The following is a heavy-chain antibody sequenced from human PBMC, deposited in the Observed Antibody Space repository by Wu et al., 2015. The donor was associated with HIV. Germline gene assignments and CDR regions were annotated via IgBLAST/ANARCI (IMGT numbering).Heavy chain of an antibody. D-gene: IGHD6-19*01. J-gene: IGHJ1*01. Sequence: VQLRGRRPGLGRSLRRPFVPHLRLSLVPPSAVIITGAGIRQTPGKGLEWIGTLYHTGSTYYNPSLKSRVTISVDTSQNHFSLKLNSVTAADTAVYYCARHSGGWHSGAEYIQHWGQGTLVTVSS. V-gene: IGHV4-38-2*01. CDR3: ARHSGGWHSGAEYIQH. CDR2: LYHTGST. CDR1: VPPSAVIIT.